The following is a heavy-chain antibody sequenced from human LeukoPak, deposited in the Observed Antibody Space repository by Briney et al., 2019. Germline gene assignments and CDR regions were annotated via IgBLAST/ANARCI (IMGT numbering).Heavy chain of an antibody. D-gene: IGHD4-11*01. Sequence: GGSLRLSCAASGFSFNNYAMYWVRQAPGKGLEWVALISYDGSNKYYADSVKGRFTISRDNSKNTLYLQMNSLRPEDTAVYFCVSTTVTNAWGQGTLVTVSS. CDR2: ISYDGSNK. CDR1: GFSFNNYA. V-gene: IGHV3-30*04. CDR3: VSTTVTNA. J-gene: IGHJ5*02.